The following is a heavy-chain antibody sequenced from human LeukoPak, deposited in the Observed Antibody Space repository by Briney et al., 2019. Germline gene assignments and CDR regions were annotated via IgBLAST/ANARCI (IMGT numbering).Heavy chain of an antibody. V-gene: IGHV1-69*01. Sequence: SVKVSCKPSGGSFTSYLFNWVRQAPGQGLEWMGVMIPVLNRARYAQKFQGRVTITADASTKIAYLEVNGLRSDDTAVYYCASPLGGCTDAGCYPKEEAFNLWGQGTMVTVSS. J-gene: IGHJ3*01. CDR1: GGSFTSYL. CDR2: MIPVLNRA. CDR3: ASPLGGCTDAGCYPKEEAFNL. D-gene: IGHD2-8*01.